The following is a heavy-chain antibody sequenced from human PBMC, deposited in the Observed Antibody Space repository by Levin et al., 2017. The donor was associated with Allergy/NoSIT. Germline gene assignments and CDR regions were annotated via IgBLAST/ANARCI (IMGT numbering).Heavy chain of an antibody. CDR2: IRNKATSYTT. CDR1: GFTFSDHY. V-gene: IGHV3-72*01. D-gene: IGHD2-2*01. J-gene: IGHJ3*02. Sequence: GGSLRLSCAASGFTFSDHYMDWVRQAPGKGLEWVGRIRNKATSYTTEYAASVKGRFTISRDDSKNSLYLQMNSLKTEDTAVYYCTRDKVGDDAFDIWGQGTMVTVPS. CDR3: TRDKVGDDAFDI.